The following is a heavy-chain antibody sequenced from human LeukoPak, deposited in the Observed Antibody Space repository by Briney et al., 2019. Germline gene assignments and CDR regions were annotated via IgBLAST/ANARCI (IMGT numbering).Heavy chain of an antibody. J-gene: IGHJ6*03. Sequence: GGSLRLSCAASGFTFSTYWTNWVRQPPGKGLVWVSRINSDGSSTTYAGSVMGRFTISRDNATNTLFLQMNSLRADDTAVYYCARSTSHYYYYYMDVWGKGTTVTISS. V-gene: IGHV3-74*01. CDR2: INSDGSST. CDR3: ARSTSHYYYYYMDV. CDR1: GFTFSTYW.